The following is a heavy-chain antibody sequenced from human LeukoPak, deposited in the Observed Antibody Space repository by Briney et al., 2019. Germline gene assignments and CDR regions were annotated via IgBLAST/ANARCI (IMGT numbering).Heavy chain of an antibody. V-gene: IGHV4-4*07. CDR2: IYTSGST. CDR3: ARVPIAVAARGY. CDR1: GGSISSYY. D-gene: IGHD6-19*01. J-gene: IGHJ4*02. Sequence: SETLSLTCTVSGGSISSYYWSWIRQPAGKGLEWIGRIYTSGSTNYNPSLKSRVTISVNTSKNQFSLKLSSVTAADTAVYYCARVPIAVAARGYWGQGTLVTVSS.